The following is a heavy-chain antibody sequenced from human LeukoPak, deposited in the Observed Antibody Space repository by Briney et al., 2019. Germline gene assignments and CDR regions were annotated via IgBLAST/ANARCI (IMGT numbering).Heavy chain of an antibody. J-gene: IGHJ4*02. D-gene: IGHD3-22*01. CDR1: GGSISSSSYY. CDR3: ARVGGEYYYDSSGYYCSAFDY. Sequence: KPSETLSLTCTVSGGSISSSSYYWGWIRQPPGKGLEWIGSIYYSGSTYYNPSLKSRVTISVDTSKNQFSLKVSSVTAADTAVYYCARVGGEYYYDSSGYYCSAFDYWGQGTLVTVSS. V-gene: IGHV4-39*07. CDR2: IYYSGST.